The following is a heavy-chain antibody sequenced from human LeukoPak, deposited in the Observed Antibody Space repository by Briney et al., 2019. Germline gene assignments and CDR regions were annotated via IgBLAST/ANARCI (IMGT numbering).Heavy chain of an antibody. CDR2: MHYSGST. J-gene: IGHJ4*02. Sequence: PSETLSLTCTVSGXSISNYYWSWIRQPPGKGLEWIGYMHYSGSTKYNPSLKSRVTTSVDTSRNQFSLKPSSVTAADTAVYYCARHTYSNFVLDYWGQGTLVTVSS. V-gene: IGHV4-59*08. D-gene: IGHD4-11*01. CDR3: ARHTYSNFVLDY. CDR1: GXSISNYY.